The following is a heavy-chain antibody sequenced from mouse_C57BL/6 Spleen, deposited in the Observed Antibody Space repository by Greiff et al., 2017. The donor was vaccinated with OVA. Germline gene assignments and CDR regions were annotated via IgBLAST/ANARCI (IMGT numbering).Heavy chain of an antibody. CDR3: AHYYGSSFYFDY. CDR1: GYTFTSYW. J-gene: IGHJ2*01. CDR2: IYPGSGST. Sequence: VQLQQPGAELVKPGASVKMSCKASGYTFTSYWITWVKQRPGQGLEWIGDIYPGSGSTNYNEKFKSKATLTVDTSSSTAYMQLSSLTSEDSAVYYCAHYYGSSFYFDYWGQGTTLTVSS. D-gene: IGHD1-1*01. V-gene: IGHV1-55*01.